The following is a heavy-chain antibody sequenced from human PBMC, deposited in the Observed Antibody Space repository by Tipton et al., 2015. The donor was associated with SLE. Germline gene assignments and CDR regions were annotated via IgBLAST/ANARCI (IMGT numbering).Heavy chain of an antibody. D-gene: IGHD6-19*01. CDR3: ARHEVAVAGKGDWYFDL. V-gene: IGHV4-39*07. CDR2: IYYSGST. CDR1: GGSISSSSYY. J-gene: IGHJ2*01. Sequence: LRLSCTVSGGSISSSSYYWGWIRQSPGKGVEWIGRIYYSGSTYYNPSLKSRVTISVDTSKNQFSLKLSSVTAADTAVYYCARHEVAVAGKGDWYFDLWGRGTLVTVSS.